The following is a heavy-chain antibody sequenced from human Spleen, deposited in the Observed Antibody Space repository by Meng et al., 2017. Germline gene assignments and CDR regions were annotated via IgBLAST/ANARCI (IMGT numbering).Heavy chain of an antibody. V-gene: IGHV4-34*01. J-gene: IGHJ5*02. CDR2: INHSGST. D-gene: IGHD3-22*01. Sequence: VAGSLKPWGAWSLTSAFYGWSFRGDYWSGIRQPPGKGLEWIGEINHSGSTNYNPSLKSRVTISVDTSKNQFSLKLSSVTAADTAVYCCARGIYYYDSSGFQRWFDPWGQGTLVTVSS. CDR3: ARGIYYYDSSGFQRWFDP. CDR1: GWSFRGDY.